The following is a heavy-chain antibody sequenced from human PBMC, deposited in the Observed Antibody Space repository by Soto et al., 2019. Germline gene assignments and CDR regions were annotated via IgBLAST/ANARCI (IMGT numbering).Heavy chain of an antibody. Sequence: GGSLRLSCAGSGFTFSTYSMNWVRQAPGKGLEWVSGIYGNGGGTFYADSVKGRFTISRDNSKNTLYLQMNSLRAEDTAVYYCAKDARVDGYWDFDYPGQGTLVTVSS. CDR1: GFTFSTYS. CDR2: IYGNGGGT. CDR3: AKDARVDGYWDFDY. J-gene: IGHJ4*02. D-gene: IGHD5-12*01. V-gene: IGHV3-23*01.